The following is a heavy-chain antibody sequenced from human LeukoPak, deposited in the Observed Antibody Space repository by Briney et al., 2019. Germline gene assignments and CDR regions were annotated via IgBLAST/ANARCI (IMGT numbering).Heavy chain of an antibody. Sequence: GGSLRLSCAASGFTFTNYGMHWVRQAPGKGLEWVALIWFDGTQIYYADSVKGRFTISRDNSKNTMFLQVNSLRDEDTAVYYCARARDGLWPGAFDIWGQGTMVTVSA. CDR1: GFTFTNYG. D-gene: IGHD3-10*01. CDR3: ARARDGLWPGAFDI. CDR2: IWFDGTQI. V-gene: IGHV3-33*01. J-gene: IGHJ3*02.